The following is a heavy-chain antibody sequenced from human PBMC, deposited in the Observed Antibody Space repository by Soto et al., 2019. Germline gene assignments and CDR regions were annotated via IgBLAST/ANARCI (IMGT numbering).Heavy chain of an antibody. J-gene: IGHJ3*02. D-gene: IGHD6-19*01. CDR3: ARVIAVAHAFDI. CDR1: GGTFSSYA. CDR2: ITPIFGTA. V-gene: IGHV1-69*06. Sequence: SVKVSCKASGGTFSSYAISWVRQAPGQGLEWMGGITPIFGTANYAQKFQGRVTITADKSTSTAYMELSSLRSEDTAVYYCARVIAVAHAFDIWGQGTMVTVSS.